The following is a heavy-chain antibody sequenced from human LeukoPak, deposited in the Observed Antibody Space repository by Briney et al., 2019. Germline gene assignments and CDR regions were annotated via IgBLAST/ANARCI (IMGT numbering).Heavy chain of an antibody. CDR3: AREKLVGATSWFDP. CDR2: IWYDGSNK. V-gene: IGHV3-33*01. D-gene: IGHD1-26*01. Sequence: PGGSLRLSCAASGFTFSSYGMHWVRQAPGKGLEWVAVIWYDGSNKYYADSVKGRFTISRDNSKNTLYLQMNSLRAEDTAVYYCAREKLVGATSWFDPWGQGTLVTVSS. J-gene: IGHJ5*02. CDR1: GFTFSSYG.